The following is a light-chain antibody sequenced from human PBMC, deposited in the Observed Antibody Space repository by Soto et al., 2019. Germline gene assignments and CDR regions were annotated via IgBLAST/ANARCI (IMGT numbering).Light chain of an antibody. CDR1: QDINIY. Sequence: DIQITKAPSSLFASVLYRVTITCHATQDINIYLNWYQQKPGKAPNLLIYDASNLEIGVPSRFSGSGSGTHFTFTISSLQTEDIGTYYCQQYDILPITFGRGTRLEIK. V-gene: IGKV1-33*01. CDR2: DAS. CDR3: QQYDILPIT. J-gene: IGKJ5*01.